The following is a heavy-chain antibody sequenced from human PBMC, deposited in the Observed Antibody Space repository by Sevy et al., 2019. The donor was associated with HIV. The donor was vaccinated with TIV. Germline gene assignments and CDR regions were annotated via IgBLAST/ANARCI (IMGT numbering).Heavy chain of an antibody. Sequence: ASVKVSCKASGYTFTGYYMHWVRQAPGQGLEWMGWINPNSGGTNYPQKFQGRVTMTRDTSISTACKELSRLGSDDTAVYYCAREYVNRVTTYYYYGMDVWGQGTTVTVSS. CDR2: INPNSGGT. J-gene: IGHJ6*02. CDR1: GYTFTGYY. D-gene: IGHD4-4*01. V-gene: IGHV1-2*02. CDR3: AREYVNRVTTYYYYGMDV.